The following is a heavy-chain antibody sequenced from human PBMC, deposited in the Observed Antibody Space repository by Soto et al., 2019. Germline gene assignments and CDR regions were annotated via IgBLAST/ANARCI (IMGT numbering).Heavy chain of an antibody. CDR3: VRDVAAAGTYYYYGMDV. CDR1: GYTFTSYA. V-gene: IGHV1-3*01. J-gene: IGHJ6*02. Sequence: QVQLVQSGAEVKKPGASVKVSCKASGYTFTSYAMHWVRQAPGQRLEWMGWINAGNGNTKYSQKFQGRVTITRDTSASTAYMELSSLRSEDTAVYYCVRDVAAAGTYYYYGMDVWGQGTTVTVSS. CDR2: INAGNGNT. D-gene: IGHD6-13*01.